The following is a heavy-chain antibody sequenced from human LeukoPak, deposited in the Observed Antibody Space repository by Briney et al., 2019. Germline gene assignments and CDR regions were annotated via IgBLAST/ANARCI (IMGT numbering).Heavy chain of an antibody. CDR3: ASSLPKWVTTVTKADY. CDR1: GFTFSDYY. V-gene: IGHV3-11*01. D-gene: IGHD4-17*01. CDR2: ISSSGSTI. Sequence: PGGSLRLSCAASGFTFSDYYMSWVRQAPGKWLGWVSYISSSGSTIYYADSVKGRFTISSDNAKNSLYLQMNSLRAEDTAVYYCASSLPKWVTTVTKADYWGQGTLVTVSS. J-gene: IGHJ4*02.